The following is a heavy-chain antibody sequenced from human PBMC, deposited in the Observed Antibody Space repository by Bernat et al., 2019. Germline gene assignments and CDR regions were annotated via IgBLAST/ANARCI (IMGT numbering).Heavy chain of an antibody. D-gene: IGHD3-9*01. CDR2: IYSGGST. CDR3: ARDQRDYDILTGYFFRGAFDI. J-gene: IGHJ3*02. V-gene: IGHV3-53*01. CDR1: GFTVSNKY. Sequence: EVQLVESGGGLIQPGGSLRLSCAASGFTVSNKYMSWVRQAPGKGLEWVSVIYSGGSTYYADSVKGRFTISRDNSKNTLYLQMNSLRAEDTAVYYCARDQRDYDILTGYFFRGAFDIWGQGTMVTVSS.